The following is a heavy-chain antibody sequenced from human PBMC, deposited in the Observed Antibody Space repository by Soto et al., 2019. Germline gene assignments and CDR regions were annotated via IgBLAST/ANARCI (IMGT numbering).Heavy chain of an antibody. D-gene: IGHD3-22*01. Sequence: QVQLVQSGAEVKKPGASVKVSCKASGYTFTSYGISWVRQAPGQGLEWMGWISAYNGNTNYAQKLQGRVTMTTDTSTRTGYMELRSLRSDATAVYYCATEPPYYYDSSGPLDYWGQGTLVTVSS. V-gene: IGHV1-18*01. CDR2: ISAYNGNT. J-gene: IGHJ4*02. CDR1: GYTFTSYG. CDR3: ATEPPYYYDSSGPLDY.